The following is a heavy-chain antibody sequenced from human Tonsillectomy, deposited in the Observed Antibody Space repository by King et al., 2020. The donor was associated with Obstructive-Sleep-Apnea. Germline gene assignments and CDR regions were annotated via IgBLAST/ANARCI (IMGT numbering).Heavy chain of an antibody. CDR1: GGSITSSSYY. J-gene: IGHJ4*02. V-gene: IGHV4-39*07. CDR3: SRRGDGGRSFDY. D-gene: IGHD4-23*01. Sequence: QLQESGPGLVKPSETLSLTCTVSGGSITSSSYYWGWIRQPPGKGLEWIGSIFFIGNTYYNPSLKSRGTISVDTSKNHFSLKLDSVTAADTAMYYCSRRGDGGRSFDYWGQGTLVTVSS. CDR2: IFFIGNT.